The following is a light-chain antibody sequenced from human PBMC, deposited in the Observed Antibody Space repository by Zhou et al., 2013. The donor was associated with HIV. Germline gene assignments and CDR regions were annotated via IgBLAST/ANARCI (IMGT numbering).Light chain of an antibody. V-gene: IGKV3-15*01. J-gene: IGKJ1*01. CDR1: QSVSSN. CDR2: GAS. Sequence: EIVMTQSPATLSVSPGERATLSCRASQSVSSNLAWYQQKPGQAPRLLIYGASTRATGIPARFSGSGSGTEFTLTISSMQSRSILLVYYCQQYNNWPWTFGQGTEGGSQT. CDR3: QQYNNWPWT.